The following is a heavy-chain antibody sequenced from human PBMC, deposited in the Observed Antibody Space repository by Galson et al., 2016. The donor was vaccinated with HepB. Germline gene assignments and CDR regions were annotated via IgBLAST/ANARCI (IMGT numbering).Heavy chain of an antibody. J-gene: IGHJ3*02. CDR2: IYHSGST. CDR1: GGSISSSGYY. Sequence: TLSLTCTVSGGSISSSGYYWNWIRQHPGKGLEWIGYIYHSGSTRYNPSLKSRVTVSVDTSKNQFSLKLTSVTAADTAVYYCARDGGYSYGFDAFDIWGQGTLVTVSS. D-gene: IGHD5-18*01. CDR3: ARDGGYSYGFDAFDI. V-gene: IGHV4-31*03.